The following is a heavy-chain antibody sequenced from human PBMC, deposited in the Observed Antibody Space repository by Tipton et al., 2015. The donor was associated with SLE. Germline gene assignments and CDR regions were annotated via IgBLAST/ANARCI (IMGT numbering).Heavy chain of an antibody. D-gene: IGHD6-19*01. CDR1: GGSISSGNYY. J-gene: IGHJ4*02. V-gene: IGHV4-61*01. CDR3: ARGVAERLGLDF. CDR2: IYFDGNSNGRG. Sequence: TLSLTCTVSGGSISSGNYYWSWMRHPPGKALEWIGYIYFDGNSNGRGNYNPSLKSRVTMSVDPSKMQFYLNLNSVTAADTALYFCARGVAERLGLDFWGQGSLVTVSS.